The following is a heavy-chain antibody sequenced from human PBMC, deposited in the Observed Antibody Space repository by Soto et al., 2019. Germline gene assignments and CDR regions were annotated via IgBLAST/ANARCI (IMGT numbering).Heavy chain of an antibody. CDR3: ARHLVISGDLN. V-gene: IGHV4-59*08. J-gene: IGHJ4*02. CDR1: GGSISSHY. D-gene: IGHD2-21*01. Sequence: QVQLQESGPGLVKPSETLSLTCTISGGSISSHYWSWIRQPPGEGLEWIGYVYYSGTTNYNPSLKSRVIMSLDTSKNQFSLELTSVAGADTAVYYCARHLVISGDLNWGQGTLVTVSS. CDR2: VYYSGTT.